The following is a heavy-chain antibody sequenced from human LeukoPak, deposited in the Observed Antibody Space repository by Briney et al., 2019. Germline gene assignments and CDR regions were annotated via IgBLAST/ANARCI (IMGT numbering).Heavy chain of an antibody. CDR1: GYTFANYG. V-gene: IGHV1-18*01. J-gene: IGHJ3*01. CDR2: INPYNGNT. CDR3: ARDLYPPYPLTGFDP. D-gene: IGHD7-27*01. Sequence: ASVKVSGMASGYTFANYGISWVRQAPGQGLEWMGWINPYNGNTHYAQKLQGRVTMTTDTSTSTAYMELRSLRSDDTALYYCARDLYPPYPLTGFDPWGQGTMVTVSS.